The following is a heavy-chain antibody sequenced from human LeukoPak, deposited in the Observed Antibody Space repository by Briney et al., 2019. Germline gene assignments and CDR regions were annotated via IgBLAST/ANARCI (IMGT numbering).Heavy chain of an antibody. CDR2: INHSGST. CDR1: GASIGGYY. D-gene: IGHD2-15*01. CDR3: ARRVVIAALGY. Sequence: SETLSLTCAVYGASIGGYYWSWIRQPPGKGLEWIGEINHSGSTNYNPSLKIRVTISVDTSRKQFSLNLSSVTAADTGVYYCARRVVIAALGYWGQGALVTVSS. V-gene: IGHV4-34*01. J-gene: IGHJ4*02.